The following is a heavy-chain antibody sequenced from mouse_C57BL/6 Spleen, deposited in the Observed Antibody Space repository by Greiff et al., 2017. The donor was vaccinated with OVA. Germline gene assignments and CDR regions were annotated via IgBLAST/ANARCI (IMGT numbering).Heavy chain of an antibody. CDR2: ISDGGSYT. Sequence: DVHLVESGGGLVKPGGSLKLSCAASGFTFSSYAMSWVRQTPEKRLEWVATISDGGSYTYYPDNVKGRFTISRDKAKNNLYLQMSHLKSEDTAMYYCASSTYDGYYCYFDYWGQGTTLTVSS. J-gene: IGHJ2*01. V-gene: IGHV5-4*01. CDR1: GFTFSSYA. CDR3: ASSTYDGYYCYFDY. D-gene: IGHD2-3*01.